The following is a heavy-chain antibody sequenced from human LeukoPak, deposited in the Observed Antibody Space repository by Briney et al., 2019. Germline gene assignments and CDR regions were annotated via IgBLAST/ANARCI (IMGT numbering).Heavy chain of an antibody. CDR1: GFTFSSYA. J-gene: IGHJ4*02. CDR2: ISYDGSNK. V-gene: IGHV3-30-3*01. Sequence: GGSLRLSCAASGFTFSSYAMHWVRQAPGKGLEWVAVISYDGSNKYYADSVKGRFTISRDNSKNTLYLQMNSLRAEDTAVYYCARGGPYSFVYWGQGTLVTVSS. D-gene: IGHD2-15*01. CDR3: ARGGPYSFVY.